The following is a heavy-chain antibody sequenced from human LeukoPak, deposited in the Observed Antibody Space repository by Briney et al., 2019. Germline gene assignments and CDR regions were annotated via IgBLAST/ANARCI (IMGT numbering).Heavy chain of an antibody. Sequence: ASVKVSCKASGYTFTGYYMHWVRQAPGQGLEWMGWINPNSGGTNYAQKFQGRVTMTRDTSISTAYMELSRLRSDDTAVYYCAREEWELLGREDYYYGMDVWGQGTTVTVSS. J-gene: IGHJ6*02. V-gene: IGHV1-2*02. CDR2: INPNSGGT. CDR1: GYTFTGYY. CDR3: AREEWELLGREDYYYGMDV. D-gene: IGHD1-26*01.